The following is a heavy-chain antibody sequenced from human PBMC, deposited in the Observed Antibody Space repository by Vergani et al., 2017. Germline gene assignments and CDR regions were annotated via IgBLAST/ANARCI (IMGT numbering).Heavy chain of an antibody. J-gene: IGHJ3*02. CDR2: IWYDGSNK. Sequence: QVQLVESGGGVVQPGRSLRLSCAASGFTFSSYGMHWVRQAPGKGLEWVAVIWYDGSNKYYADSVKGRFTISRDNSKNTLYLQMNSLRAEDTAVYYCAREGAAAGAFEIWGQGTMVTVSS. CDR1: GFTFSSYG. D-gene: IGHD6-13*01. CDR3: AREGAAAGAFEI. V-gene: IGHV3-33*01.